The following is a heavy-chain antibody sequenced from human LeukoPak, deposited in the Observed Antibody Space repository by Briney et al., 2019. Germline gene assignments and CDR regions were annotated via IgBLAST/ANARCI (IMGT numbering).Heavy chain of an antibody. CDR2: IYHSGST. Sequence: SGTLSLTCAVSGGSISSGGYSWSWIRHPPGKGLEWIGYIYHSGSTYYNPSLKSRVTISVDRSKNQFSLKLSSVTAADTAVYYCARGGDHAVDYWGQGTLVTVSS. V-gene: IGHV4-30-2*01. CDR1: GGSISSGGYS. J-gene: IGHJ4*02. D-gene: IGHD3-10*01. CDR3: ARGGDHAVDY.